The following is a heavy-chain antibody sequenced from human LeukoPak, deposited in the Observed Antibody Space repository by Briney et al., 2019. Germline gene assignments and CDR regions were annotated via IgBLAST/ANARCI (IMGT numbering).Heavy chain of an antibody. CDR2: IYTSGST. V-gene: IGHV4-4*07. D-gene: IGHD6-6*01. J-gene: IGHJ6*03. CDR3: ARGVSSSPGVPYYYYYMDV. CDR1: GGSISSYY. Sequence: SETLSLTCTVSGGSISSYYWSWIRQPAGQGLEWIGRIYTSGSTNYNPSLKSRVTMSVDTSKNQFSLKLSSVTAADTAVYYCARGVSSSPGVPYYYYYMDVWGKGTTVTVSS.